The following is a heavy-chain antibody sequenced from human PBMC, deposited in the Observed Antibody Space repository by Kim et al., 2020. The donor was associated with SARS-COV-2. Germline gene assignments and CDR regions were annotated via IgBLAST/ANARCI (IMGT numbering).Heavy chain of an antibody. V-gene: IGHV4-30-2*01. Sequence: SETLSLTCAVSGGSISSGGYSWSWIRQPPGKGLEWIGYIYHSGSTYYNPSLKSRVTISVDRSKNQFSLKLSSVTAADTAVYYCASGGGCSGCSCYSFYYYGMNVWGQGTTVTVSS. CDR1: GGSISSGGYS. J-gene: IGHJ6*02. D-gene: IGHD2-15*01. CDR3: ASGGGCSGCSCYSFYYYGMNV. CDR2: IYHSGST.